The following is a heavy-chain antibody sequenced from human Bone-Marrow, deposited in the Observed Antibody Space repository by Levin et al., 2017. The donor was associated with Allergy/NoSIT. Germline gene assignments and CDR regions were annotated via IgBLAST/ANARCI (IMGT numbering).Heavy chain of an antibody. CDR2: IAWDGDK. CDR1: GFSLTTSAIY. D-gene: IGHD7-27*01. J-gene: IGHJ3*01. V-gene: IGHV2-70*13. CDR3: ARSILGARTGALDV. Sequence: SGPTLVKPTQTLTLTCSVSGFSLTTSAIYVTWVRQAPGKALQWLGNIAWDGDKNYRTSLETRLAITRDTSKNEVILTLTDVGPLDTGTYYCARSILGARTGALDVWGQGTLVTVSA.